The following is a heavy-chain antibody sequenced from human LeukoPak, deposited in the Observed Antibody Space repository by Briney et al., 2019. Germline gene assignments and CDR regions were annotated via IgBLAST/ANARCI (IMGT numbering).Heavy chain of an antibody. Sequence: XSSISHSDGSTYYADSVKGRFTISRDNSKNTLYLQMHSLRAEDTALYYCAKADDSSGHYSDYWGQGTLVTVSS. V-gene: IGHV3-23*01. J-gene: IGHJ4*02. D-gene: IGHD3-22*01. CDR3: AKADDSSGHYSDY. CDR2: ISHSDGST.